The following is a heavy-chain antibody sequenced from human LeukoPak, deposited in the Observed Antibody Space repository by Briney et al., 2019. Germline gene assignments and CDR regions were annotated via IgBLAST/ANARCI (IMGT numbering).Heavy chain of an antibody. Sequence: GGSLRLSCAASGFTFRSYAMSWVRQAPGKGLEWVSAISGSTYYADSVKGRFTISRDNSKNTLYLQMNSLRAEDTAVYYCAEGSDGYCGGDCAFDHWGQGTLVTVSS. CDR3: AEGSDGYCGGDCAFDH. J-gene: IGHJ4*02. V-gene: IGHV3-23*01. CDR2: ISGST. CDR1: GFTFRSYA. D-gene: IGHD2-21*02.